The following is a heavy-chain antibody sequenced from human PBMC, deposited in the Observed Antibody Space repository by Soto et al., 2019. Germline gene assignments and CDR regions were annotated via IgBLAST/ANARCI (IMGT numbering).Heavy chain of an antibody. CDR1: GGSFSSYY. CDR2: IYYSGST. CDR3: AREGYCSSTSCYQYNWFDH. J-gene: IGHJ5*02. V-gene: IGHV4-59*01. Sequence: PSETLSLTCTVSGGSFSSYYWSWIRQPPGKGLEWIGYIYYSGSTNYNPSLKSRVTISVDTSKNQFSLKLSSVTAADTAVYYCAREGYCSSTSCYQYNWFDHWGQGTLVTVSS. D-gene: IGHD2-2*01.